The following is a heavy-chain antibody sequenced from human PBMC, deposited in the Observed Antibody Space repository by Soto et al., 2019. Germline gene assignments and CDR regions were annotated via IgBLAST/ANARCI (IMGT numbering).Heavy chain of an antibody. CDR3: ARYSGSYWNYLDF. CDR1: GYSFASHW. J-gene: IGHJ4*02. V-gene: IGHV5-51*01. Sequence: GESLKISCKGSGYSFASHWVAWVRQMPEKGLEWIGTIYPGDSDTKYSSAFRGHVTISADTSVSTAYLQWRSLEATDSAIYYCARYSGSYWNYLDFWGQGPLGTVSS. D-gene: IGHD1-26*01. CDR2: IYPGDSDT.